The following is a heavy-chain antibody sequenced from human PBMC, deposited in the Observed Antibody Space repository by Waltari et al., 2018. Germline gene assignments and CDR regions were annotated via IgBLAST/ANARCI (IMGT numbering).Heavy chain of an antibody. CDR3: TRTRYCSTTSCQVDWFDP. CDR2: INGDGGST. D-gene: IGHD2-2*01. CDR1: GFTFSSHW. Sequence: EVQLVESGGGLVQPGGSLRLSCAASGFTFSSHWMPWVRQAPGKGLVGVSRINGDGGSTSYADSVKGRFTISRDNANNTLYLQMNSLRAEDTAVYYCTRTRYCSTTSCQVDWFDPWGQGTLVTVSS. J-gene: IGHJ5*02. V-gene: IGHV3-74*01.